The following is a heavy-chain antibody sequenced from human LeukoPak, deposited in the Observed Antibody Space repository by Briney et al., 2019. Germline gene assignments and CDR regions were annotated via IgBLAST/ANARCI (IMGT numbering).Heavy chain of an antibody. CDR1: GGSISSGSYY. CDR3: ARDSHTIFGVVTPFDY. Sequence: SETLSLTCTVSGGSISSGSYYWSWIRQPAGKGLEWSGRIYTSGSTNYNPSLKSRVTISVDTSKNQFSLKLSSVTAADTAVYYCARDSHTIFGVVTPFDYWGQGTLVTVSS. J-gene: IGHJ4*02. D-gene: IGHD3-3*01. CDR2: IYTSGST. V-gene: IGHV4-61*02.